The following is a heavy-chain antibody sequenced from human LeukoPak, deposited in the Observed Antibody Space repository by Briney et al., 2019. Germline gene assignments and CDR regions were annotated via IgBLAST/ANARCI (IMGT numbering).Heavy chain of an antibody. CDR2: INHSGST. Sequence: SETLSLTCAVYGGSFSGYYWSWVRQPPGKGLEWLGEINHSGSTNYNPSLKSRVTISVDTSKNQFSLKLSSVTAADTAVYYCARKTNYYGSGSYSYWFDPWGQGTLVTVSS. J-gene: IGHJ5*02. D-gene: IGHD3-10*01. CDR1: GGSFSGYY. CDR3: ARKTNYYGSGSYSYWFDP. V-gene: IGHV4-34*01.